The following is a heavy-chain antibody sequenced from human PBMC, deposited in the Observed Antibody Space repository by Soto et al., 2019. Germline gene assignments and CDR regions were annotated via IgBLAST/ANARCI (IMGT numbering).Heavy chain of an antibody. J-gene: IGHJ4*02. D-gene: IGHD4-17*01. V-gene: IGHV3-23*01. Sequence: PGGSLRLSXAASGFTFTNYAMTWARQAPGKGLEWVSSLLRSGSTTYYADSVKGRFTISSDISANSLYLQMDSLRAEDTAVYYCAKDAVSGDGIWLLDSWGQGTVVTVSS. CDR2: LLRSGSTT. CDR1: GFTFTNYA. CDR3: AKDAVSGDGIWLLDS.